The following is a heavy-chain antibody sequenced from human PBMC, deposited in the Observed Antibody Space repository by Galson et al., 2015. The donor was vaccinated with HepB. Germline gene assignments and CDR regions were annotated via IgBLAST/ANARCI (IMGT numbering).Heavy chain of an antibody. V-gene: IGHV5-10-1*01. D-gene: IGHD3-10*01. Sequence: QSGAEVKKPGESLTISCKGSGYSFTNSWISWVRQMPGKGLEWMGRIDPGDSYATYSPSFQGHVTTSVDVSISTAYLQWSSLKASDIAMYYCARHDASGSGIIDSWGQGTLVSVSS. CDR2: IDPGDSYA. J-gene: IGHJ4*02. CDR3: ARHDASGSGIIDS. CDR1: GYSFTNSW.